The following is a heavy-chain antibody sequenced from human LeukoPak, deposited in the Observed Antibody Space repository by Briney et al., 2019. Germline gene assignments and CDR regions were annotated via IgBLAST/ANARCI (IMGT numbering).Heavy chain of an antibody. V-gene: IGHV1-69*05. CDR1: GGTFSSYA. D-gene: IGHD3-10*01. CDR2: IIPIFGTA. CDR3: ASPNPYGSGSYSRSYYMDV. Sequence: SVKVSCKASGGTFSSYAISWVRQAPGQGLEWMGRIIPIFGTANYAQKFQGRVTITTDESTSTAYMELSSLRSEDTAVYYCASPNPYGSGSYSRSYYMDVWGKGTTVTVSS. J-gene: IGHJ6*03.